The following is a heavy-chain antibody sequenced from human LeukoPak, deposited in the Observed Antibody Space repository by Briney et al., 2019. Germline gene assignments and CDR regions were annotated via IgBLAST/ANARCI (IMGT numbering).Heavy chain of an antibody. Sequence: GGSLRLSCAASGFALSDYYMIWIRQAPGKGLEWLGYISGSGSFTNYADSVKGRFNISRDNAKESVYLQMNSLRAEDTALYYCARDLSWRTGSLDYWGQGTMVTVSS. V-gene: IGHV3-11*05. J-gene: IGHJ4*02. D-gene: IGHD3/OR15-3a*01. CDR3: ARDLSWRTGSLDY. CDR2: ISGSGSFT. CDR1: GFALSDYY.